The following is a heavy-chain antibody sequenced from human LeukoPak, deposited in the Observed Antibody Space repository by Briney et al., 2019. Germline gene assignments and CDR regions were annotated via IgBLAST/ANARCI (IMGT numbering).Heavy chain of an antibody. CDR1: GGTFSSYD. CDR2: IIPIFGTA. J-gene: IGHJ6*03. D-gene: IGHD3-3*01. V-gene: IGHV1-69*05. CDR3: ARSKSGYAYYYYMDV. Sequence: ASVKVSCKASGGTFSSYDISWVRQAPGQGLEWMGGIIPIFGTANYAQKFQSRVTITTDESTSTAYMELSSLRSEDTAVYYCARSKSGYAYYYYMDVWGKGTTVTVSS.